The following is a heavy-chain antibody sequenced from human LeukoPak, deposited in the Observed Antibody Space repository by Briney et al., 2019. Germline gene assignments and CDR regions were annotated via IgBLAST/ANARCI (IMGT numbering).Heavy chain of an antibody. J-gene: IGHJ5*02. CDR3: ARDQAVGARYNWFDP. Sequence: ASVKVSCKAPGYTFTGYYMHWVRQAPGQGLEWMGWINPNSGGTNYAQKFQGRVTMTRDTSISTAYMELSRLRSDDTAVYYCARDQAVGARYNWFDPWGQGTLVTVSS. V-gene: IGHV1-2*02. CDR2: INPNSGGT. CDR1: GYTFTGYY. D-gene: IGHD1-26*01.